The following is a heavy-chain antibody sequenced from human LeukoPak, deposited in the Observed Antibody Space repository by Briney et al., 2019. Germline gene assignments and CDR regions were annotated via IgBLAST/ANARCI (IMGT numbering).Heavy chain of an antibody. CDR2: IYYSGST. J-gene: IGHJ6*04. V-gene: IGHV4-39*07. Sequence: SETLSLTCTVSGGSISSSSYYWGWIRQPPGKGLEWIGSIYYSGSTYYNPSLKSRVTISVDTSKDQFSLKLSSVTAADTAVYYCATLRIWGKGTTVTVSS. CDR3: ATLRI. CDR1: GGSISSSSYY.